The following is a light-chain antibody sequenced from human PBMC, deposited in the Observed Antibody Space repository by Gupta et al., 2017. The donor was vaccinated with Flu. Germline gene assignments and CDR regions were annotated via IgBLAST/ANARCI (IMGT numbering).Light chain of an antibody. CDR3: QQTYSAPRT. J-gene: IGKJ4*01. V-gene: IGKV1-39*01. CDR2: AAS. Sequence: PSSLSASPGDRVTITCRASQYINTYLNWFQQKLGKAPKLLIYAASTLESGVPSRFSGSGSGTDFTLTISDLQPEDFATYYCQQTYSAPRTFGRGTTVEIK. CDR1: QYINTY.